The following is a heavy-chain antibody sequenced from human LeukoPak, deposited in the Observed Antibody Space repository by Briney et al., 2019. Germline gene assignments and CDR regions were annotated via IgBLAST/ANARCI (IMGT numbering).Heavy chain of an antibody. CDR3: AKVCRRWLQLGPPDY. J-gene: IGHJ4*02. CDR2: ISYDGSNK. V-gene: IGHV3-30*04. CDR1: GFTFSSYA. Sequence: GGSLRLSCAASGFTFSSYAMHWVRQAPGKGLEWVAVISYDGSNKYYADSVKGRFTISRDNSKNTLYLQMNSLRAEDTAVYYCAKVCRRWLQLGPPDYWGQGTLVTVSS. D-gene: IGHD5-24*01.